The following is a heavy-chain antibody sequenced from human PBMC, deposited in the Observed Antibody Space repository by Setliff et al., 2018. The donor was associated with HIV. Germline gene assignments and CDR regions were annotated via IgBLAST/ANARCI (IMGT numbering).Heavy chain of an antibody. CDR2: IYYSGST. Sequence: PSETLSLTFAVSGGSISSNTYYWGWIRQPPGKGLEWIGSIYYSGSTYYNPSLKSRVTISVDTSKNQFSLKLSSVTAADTAVYYCARQGAGIQVRYFDWPWDPWTLDFDIWGRGTLVTVSS. V-gene: IGHV4-39*01. CDR3: ARQGAGIQVRYFDWPWDPWTLDFDI. J-gene: IGHJ2*01. CDR1: GGSISSNTYY. D-gene: IGHD3-9*01.